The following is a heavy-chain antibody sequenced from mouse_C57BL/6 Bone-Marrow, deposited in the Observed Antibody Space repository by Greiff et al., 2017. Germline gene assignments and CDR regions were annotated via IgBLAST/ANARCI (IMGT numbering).Heavy chain of an antibody. Sequence: DVMLVESGGGLVQPGGSLKLSCAASGFTFSDYYMYWVRQTPEKRLEWVAYISNGGGSTYYPDTVKGRFTISRDNAKNTLDLQMSRLKSEDTAMYYCARRRELGSFDYWGQGTTLTVSS. D-gene: IGHD4-1*01. V-gene: IGHV5-12*01. CDR2: ISNGGGST. CDR3: ARRRELGSFDY. J-gene: IGHJ2*01. CDR1: GFTFSDYY.